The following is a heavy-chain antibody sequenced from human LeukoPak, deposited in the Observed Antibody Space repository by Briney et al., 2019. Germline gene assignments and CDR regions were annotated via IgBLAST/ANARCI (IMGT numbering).Heavy chain of an antibody. Sequence: SETLSLTCAVYGGSFSGYYWSWIRQPAGKGLEWIGRIYTSGSTNYNPSLKSRVTMSVDTSKNQFSLKLSSVTAADTAVYYCAREAGYYDSSGPVWDYWGQGTLVTVSS. CDR2: IYTSGST. J-gene: IGHJ4*02. D-gene: IGHD3-22*01. V-gene: IGHV4-4*07. CDR1: GGSFSGYY. CDR3: AREAGYYDSSGPVWDY.